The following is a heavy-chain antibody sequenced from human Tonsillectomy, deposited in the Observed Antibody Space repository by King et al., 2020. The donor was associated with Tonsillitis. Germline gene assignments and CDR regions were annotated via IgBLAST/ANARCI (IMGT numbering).Heavy chain of an antibody. CDR1: GFTVRSNY. CDR2: IYRDGTI. Sequence: VQLVESGGGLIQPGGSLTLSCAASGFTVRSNYMSWVRQAPGKGLEWVSAIYRDGTIYEADSVKGRFTISIDSSKNTPFLHMNSLTAEDSAVYYCARHWYFELWGRGTLVTVSS. J-gene: IGHJ2*01. V-gene: IGHV3-53*01. CDR3: ARHWYFEL.